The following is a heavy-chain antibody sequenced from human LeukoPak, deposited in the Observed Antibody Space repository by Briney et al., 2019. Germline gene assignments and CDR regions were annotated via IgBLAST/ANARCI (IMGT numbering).Heavy chain of an antibody. CDR1: GGSISSYY. D-gene: IGHD6-13*01. V-gene: IGHV4-59*01. CDR2: IYYTGST. CDR3: ARGSKAAPGTFDY. J-gene: IGHJ4*02. Sequence: AETLSLTCTVSGGSISSYYWSWIRQPPGKGLEWIGYIYYTGSTDYNPSLKSRVAISVDTSKNQFSLKLSSVTAADTAVYYCARGSKAAPGTFDYWGQGTLVTVSS.